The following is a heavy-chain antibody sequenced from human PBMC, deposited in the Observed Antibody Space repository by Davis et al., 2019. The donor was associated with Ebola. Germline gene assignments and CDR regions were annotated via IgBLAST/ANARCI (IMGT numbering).Heavy chain of an antibody. CDR3: TRHLSMDV. J-gene: IGHJ6*02. CDR1: DFTFSTAW. CDR2: IKRKIDGETT. V-gene: IGHV3-15*07. D-gene: IGHD2/OR15-2a*01. Sequence: GGSLRLSCAASDFTFSTAWMNWVRQAPGKEPEWVGRIKRKIDGETTDYAASVSGRFTISRDDSKSMLYLQMTGLNSEDTAVYYCTRHLSMDVWGQGTTVTVSS.